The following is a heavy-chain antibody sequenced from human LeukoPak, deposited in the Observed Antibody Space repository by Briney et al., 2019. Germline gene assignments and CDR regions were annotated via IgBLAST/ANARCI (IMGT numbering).Heavy chain of an antibody. CDR3: ASGYCSSTSCPNFDY. CDR2: INPNSGGT. CDR1: GYTFTGYY. Sequence: GASVKVSCKASGYTFTGYYMHWVRQAPGQGLEWMGWINPNSGGTNYAQKFQGKVTMTRDTSISTAYMELSRLRSDDTAVYYCASGYCSSTSCPNFDYWGQGTLVPVSS. V-gene: IGHV1-2*02. J-gene: IGHJ4*02. D-gene: IGHD2-2*01.